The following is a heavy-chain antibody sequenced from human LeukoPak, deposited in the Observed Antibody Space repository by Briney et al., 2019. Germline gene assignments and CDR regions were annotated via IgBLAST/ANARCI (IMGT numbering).Heavy chain of an antibody. CDR2: IYYSGST. CDR1: GGSIGSGGYY. Sequence: PSQTLFLTCTVSGGSIGSGGYYWSWIRQHPGKGLEWIGYIYYSGSTYYNPSLKSRVTISVDTSKNQFSLKLSSVTAADTAVYYCARGLYDSSGYFPFGYWGQGTLVTVSS. CDR3: ARGLYDSSGYFPFGY. J-gene: IGHJ4*02. D-gene: IGHD3-22*01. V-gene: IGHV4-31*03.